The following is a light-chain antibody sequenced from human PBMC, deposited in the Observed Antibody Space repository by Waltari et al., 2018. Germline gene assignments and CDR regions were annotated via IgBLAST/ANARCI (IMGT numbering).Light chain of an antibody. V-gene: IGKV3-15*01. CDR1: QSIRNN. Sequence: EIVMPQSPATLTVFPGERDHVACRASQSIRNNLAWYQHNPGQAPRLLLYGASTRATGIPARFSGSGSGTEFTLTISSLQSEDFAVYFCQKYDNWLGTFGQGTKVEIK. CDR2: GAS. CDR3: QKYDNWLGT. J-gene: IGKJ1*01.